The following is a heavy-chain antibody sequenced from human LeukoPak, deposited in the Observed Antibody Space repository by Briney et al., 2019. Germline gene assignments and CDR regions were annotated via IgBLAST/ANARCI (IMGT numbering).Heavy chain of an antibody. J-gene: IGHJ4*02. Sequence: PSETLSLTCAVSGGSISSGGYSWSWIRQPPGKGLEWIGYIYHSGSTYYNPSLKSRVTISVDRSKNQFSLKLSSVTAADTAVYYCARGRELRYPGGVFDYWGQGTLVTVSS. CDR1: GGSISSGGYS. V-gene: IGHV4-30-2*01. CDR3: ARGRELRYPGGVFDY. D-gene: IGHD3-9*01. CDR2: IYHSGST.